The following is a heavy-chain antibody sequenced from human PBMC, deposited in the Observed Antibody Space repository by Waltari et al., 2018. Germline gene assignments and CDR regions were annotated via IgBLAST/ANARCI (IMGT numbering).Heavy chain of an antibody. CDR3: ARVIRITMIVVAKADAFDI. Sequence: QVQLQQWGAGLLKPSETLSLTCAVYGGSFSGYYWSWRRQTPGKGLEWSGEINQSGSTNYNPSLKSRVTISVDTSKNQFSLKLSSVTAADTAVYYCARVIRITMIVVAKADAFDIWGQGTMVTVSS. V-gene: IGHV4-34*01. CDR1: GGSFSGYY. J-gene: IGHJ3*02. CDR2: INQSGST. D-gene: IGHD3-22*01.